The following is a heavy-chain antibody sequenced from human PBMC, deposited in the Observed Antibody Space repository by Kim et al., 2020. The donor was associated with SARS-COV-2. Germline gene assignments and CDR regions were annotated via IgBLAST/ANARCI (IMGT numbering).Heavy chain of an antibody. Sequence: ASVKVSCKASGDTATDFLQWVRQAPGQGLEWMGRIKPGGGDTTYAQKFRGRVTLTSDTSTRTVYMELSRLRSEDTAVYYCAAYRFDYWAQGTLVTVSS. CDR3: AAYRFDY. CDR1: GDTATDF. D-gene: IGHD2-21*01. J-gene: IGHJ4*02. V-gene: IGHV1-46*01. CDR2: IKPGGGDT.